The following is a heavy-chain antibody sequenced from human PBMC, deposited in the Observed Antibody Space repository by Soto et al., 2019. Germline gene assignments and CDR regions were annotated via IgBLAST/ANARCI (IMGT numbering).Heavy chain of an antibody. CDR1: GGSISSGGYS. J-gene: IGHJ4*02. CDR3: ARGIDY. CDR2: IYYSGST. V-gene: IGHV4-31*03. Sequence: QVQLQESGPGLVKPSQTLSLTCTVSGGSISSGGYSWSWIRQHPGKGLEWIGYIYYSGSTYYSPSLKSRLTISVDTSKNQCSLKLSSVTAADTAVYYCARGIDYWGQGTLVTVSS.